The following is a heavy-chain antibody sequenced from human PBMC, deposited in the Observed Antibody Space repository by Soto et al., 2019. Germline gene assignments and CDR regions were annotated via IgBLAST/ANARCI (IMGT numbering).Heavy chain of an antibody. J-gene: IGHJ4*02. CDR3: ARKDGVRFDY. CDR2: VFHTGNT. D-gene: IGHD3-10*01. Sequence: SETLSLTCAGSGDSISISVWWSWVRQPPGKGLEWIGEVFHTGNTNYNPSLKSRVTMSVDKSTNEFSLKVTSVTAADTAIYYCARKDGVRFDYWGQGALVTVSS. V-gene: IGHV4-4*02. CDR1: GDSISISVW.